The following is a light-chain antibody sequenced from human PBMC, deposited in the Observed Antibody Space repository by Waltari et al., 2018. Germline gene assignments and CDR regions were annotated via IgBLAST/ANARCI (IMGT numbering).Light chain of an antibody. CDR3: AAWDDTLSGPM. Sequence: QSVLTQPPSASETPGQRVTISCSGSSSNIGSNYVYWYQQVPGTAPKLLIYKNNQRPSGVPDRFSGSKSGTSASLAISGLRSEDEADYYCAAWDDTLSGPMFGGGTKLTVL. V-gene: IGLV1-47*01. CDR1: SSNIGSNY. CDR2: KNN. J-gene: IGLJ3*02.